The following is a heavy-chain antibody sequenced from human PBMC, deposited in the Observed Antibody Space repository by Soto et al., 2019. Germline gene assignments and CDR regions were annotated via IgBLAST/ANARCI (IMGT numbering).Heavy chain of an antibody. CDR1: GDSISTFY. CDR2: IYTSGST. CDR3: ARLKPMVVVSWYFDL. D-gene: IGHD2-8*01. J-gene: IGHJ2*01. V-gene: IGHV4-4*07. Sequence: SETLSLTCTVSGDSISTFYLRWVRQTAGKGLEWIGRIYTSGSTNYNPSLKNRVTMSVDTSKKQFSLKLSSVTAADTAVYYCARLKPMVVVSWYFDLWGRGTLVTVSS.